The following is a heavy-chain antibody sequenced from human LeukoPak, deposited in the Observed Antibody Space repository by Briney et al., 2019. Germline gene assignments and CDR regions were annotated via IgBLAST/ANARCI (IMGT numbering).Heavy chain of an antibody. V-gene: IGHV3-21*01. CDR2: ISSSSSHI. J-gene: IGHJ4*02. CDR1: GFTFSSYS. Sequence: GGSLRLSCAASGFTFSSYSMNWVRQAPGKGLEWVSSISSSSSHIYYADSVKGRFTISRDNAKNSLYLQMNSLRAEDTAVYYCARDRAIGGSYWGQGTLVTVSS. D-gene: IGHD4-23*01. CDR3: ARDRAIGGSY.